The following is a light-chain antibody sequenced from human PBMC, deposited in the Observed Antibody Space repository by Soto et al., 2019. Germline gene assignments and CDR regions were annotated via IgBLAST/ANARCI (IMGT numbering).Light chain of an antibody. CDR3: CSYAGSSTLYV. CDR2: EVS. Sequence: QSVLTQPASVSGSPGQSITISCTGTSSDVGSYNLVSWYQQHPGKAPKLMIYEVSKRPSGVSNLFSGSKSGNTASLTISGLQAEDEADYYCCSYAGSSTLYVFGTGTKLTVL. V-gene: IGLV2-23*02. J-gene: IGLJ1*01. CDR1: SSDVGSYNL.